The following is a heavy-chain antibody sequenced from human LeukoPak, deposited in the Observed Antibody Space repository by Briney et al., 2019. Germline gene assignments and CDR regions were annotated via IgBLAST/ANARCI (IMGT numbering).Heavy chain of an antibody. CDR2: ISYDGTNK. J-gene: IGHJ4*02. V-gene: IGHV3-30-3*01. D-gene: IGHD3-22*01. CDR3: ARGTDSSGYYNHFDY. CDR1: GFSFSSYA. Sequence: GSLRLSCAASGFSFSSYAMHWVRQAPGKGLEWVAVISYDGTNKYYADSVKGRFTISRDNSKNTLYLQMNSLRAEDTAVYYCARGTDSSGYYNHFDYWGQGTLVTVSS.